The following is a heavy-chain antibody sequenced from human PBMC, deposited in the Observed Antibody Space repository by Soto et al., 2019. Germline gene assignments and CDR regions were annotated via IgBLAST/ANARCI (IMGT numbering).Heavy chain of an antibody. CDR2: ISAYSGGT. Sequence: ASVKVSCKASGYTFTSYGISWVRQAPGQGLEWVGWISAYSGGTNYAQKFQGRVTMTRDTSISTAYMELSRLRSDDTAVYYCARESGHLRYYGMDVWGQGTTVTVSS. CDR3: ARESGHLRYYGMDV. D-gene: IGHD3-3*01. J-gene: IGHJ6*02. CDR1: GYTFTSYG. V-gene: IGHV1-2*02.